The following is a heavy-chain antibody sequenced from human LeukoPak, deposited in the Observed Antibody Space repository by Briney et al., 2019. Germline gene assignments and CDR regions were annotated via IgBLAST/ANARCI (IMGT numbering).Heavy chain of an antibody. D-gene: IGHD2-2*01. V-gene: IGHV4-59*01. CDR3: ARVRHQRSNWLDP. J-gene: IGHJ5*02. CDR2: VSYSWNT. CDR1: GGSIGTDY. Sequence: SSETLSLTCTVSGGSIGTDYWSWIRQPPGKGLEWLGYVSYSWNTNYNPSLTSRVTMSIDTSQNQFSLRLNSVTTADTAVYYCARVRHQRSNWLDPWGQGTLVTVSS.